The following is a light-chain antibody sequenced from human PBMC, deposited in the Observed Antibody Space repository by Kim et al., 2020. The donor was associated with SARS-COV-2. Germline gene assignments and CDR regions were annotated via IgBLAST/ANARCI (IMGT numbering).Light chain of an antibody. CDR2: GAS. J-gene: IGKJ1*01. Sequence: EIVLTQSPGTLSLSPGEGATLSCRVSQSVDSSSLAWYRQKPGQAPRLLIYGASTRATGITDRFSGTGSGTDFTLSISRLELEDFAVYYCQYYASSTWAFGQGTKVDIK. V-gene: IGKV3-20*01. CDR1: QSVDSSS. CDR3: QYYASSTWA.